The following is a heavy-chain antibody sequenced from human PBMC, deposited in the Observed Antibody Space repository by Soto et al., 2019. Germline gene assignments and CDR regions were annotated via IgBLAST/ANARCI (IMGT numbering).Heavy chain of an antibody. CDR2: INHSGST. J-gene: IGHJ6*02. D-gene: IGHD3-10*01. CDR1: GGSFSGYY. CDR3: AKSITMARGVIVYYYYGMDV. V-gene: IGHV4-34*01. Sequence: SETLSLTCAVYGGSFSGYYWSWIRQPPGKGLEWIGEINHSGSTNYNPSLKSRVTISVDTSKNQFSLKLSSVTAADTAVYYCAKSITMARGVIVYYYYGMDVWGQGTTVTVSS.